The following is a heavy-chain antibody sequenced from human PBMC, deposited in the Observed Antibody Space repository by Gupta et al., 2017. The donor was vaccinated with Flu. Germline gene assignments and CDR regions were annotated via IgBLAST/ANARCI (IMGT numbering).Heavy chain of an antibody. CDR3: AKDRSGNPAIDY. J-gene: IGHJ4*02. CDR2: VGAGGDRT. V-gene: IGHV3-23*01. D-gene: IGHD6-13*01. Sequence: EVQLLESGGGVVQPGESLRLSCVVSRLTFRDYAMTWVRQAPGKGLEWLSTVGAGGDRTYYADSVMGRFTISRDNSKNTIYLQMNSLRGDDTAVYYCAKDRSGNPAIDYWGQGALVTVSA. CDR1: RLTFRDYA.